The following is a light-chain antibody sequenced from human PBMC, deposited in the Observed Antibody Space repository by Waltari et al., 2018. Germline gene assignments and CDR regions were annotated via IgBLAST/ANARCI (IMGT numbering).Light chain of an antibody. CDR1: QSMSNS. CDR2: ASS. CDR3: QQSYSTPPWT. V-gene: IGKV1-39*01. Sequence: DIQMTQSPSALSASVGDRVTITCRASQSMSNSLNWYQQKPGKAPKLLIYASSTLQSGVPSRFSGSGSGTDFTLTISRLQPEDFATYYCQQSYSTPPWTFGQGTKVEIK. J-gene: IGKJ1*01.